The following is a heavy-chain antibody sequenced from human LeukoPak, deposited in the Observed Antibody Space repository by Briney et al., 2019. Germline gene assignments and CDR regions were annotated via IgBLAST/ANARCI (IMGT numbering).Heavy chain of an antibody. CDR1: GFTFSSYA. V-gene: IGHV3-30*04. Sequence: PGGSLRLSCAASGFTFSSYAMHWVRQAPGKGLEWVAVISYDGSNKYYADSVKGRFTISRDNSKNTLYLQMNSLRAEDTAVYYCARDEYCSGGSCYSMEGGFDYWGQGTLVTVSS. CDR2: ISYDGSNK. J-gene: IGHJ4*02. CDR3: ARDEYCSGGSCYSMEGGFDY. D-gene: IGHD2-15*01.